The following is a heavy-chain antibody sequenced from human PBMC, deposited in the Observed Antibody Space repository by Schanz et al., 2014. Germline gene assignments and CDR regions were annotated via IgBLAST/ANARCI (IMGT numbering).Heavy chain of an antibody. Sequence: QVQLQESGPGLVKPSGTLSLTCAVSGASISSSNWWSWVRQAPGKGLEWIGEIYHSGSTNYNPSLKSRVTISVDTSKNQFSLNLSSATAADTAVYYCARDRGHGDLPGDIWGQGTMVTVSS. J-gene: IGHJ3*02. CDR3: ARDRGHGDLPGDI. V-gene: IGHV4-4*02. D-gene: IGHD4-17*01. CDR2: IYHSGST. CDR1: GASISSSNW.